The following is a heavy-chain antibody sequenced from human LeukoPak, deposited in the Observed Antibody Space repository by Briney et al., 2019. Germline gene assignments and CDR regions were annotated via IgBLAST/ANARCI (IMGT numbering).Heavy chain of an antibody. Sequence: GGSLRLSRAASGFTFRIYAMSGVPHAPGKGLEWVSGISGSGGSTYYADSVKGRFTISRDNPKNTLSLQMKSLRDEDTVVYYCSKEGAAAYYWGQRALVTVSS. J-gene: IGHJ4*02. CDR1: GFTFRIYA. CDR3: SKEGAAAYY. CDR2: ISGSGGST. D-gene: IGHD6-13*01. V-gene: IGHV3-23*01.